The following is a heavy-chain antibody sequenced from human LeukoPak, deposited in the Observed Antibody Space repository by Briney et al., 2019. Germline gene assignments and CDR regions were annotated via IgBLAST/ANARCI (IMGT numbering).Heavy chain of an antibody. J-gene: IGHJ5*02. D-gene: IGHD6-19*01. Sequence: SETLSLTCAVYGGSFSGYYWSWIRQPPGKGLEWIGESNHSGSTNYNPSLKSRVTISVDTSKNQLSLKLSSVTAADTAVYYCARHVRKRGIAVAGTPGWFDPWGQGTLVTVSS. CDR3: ARHVRKRGIAVAGTPGWFDP. CDR1: GGSFSGYY. V-gene: IGHV4-34*01. CDR2: SNHSGST.